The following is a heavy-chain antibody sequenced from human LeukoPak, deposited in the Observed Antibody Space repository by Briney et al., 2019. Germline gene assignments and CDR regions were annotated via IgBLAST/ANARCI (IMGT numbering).Heavy chain of an antibody. CDR2: INPNSGGT. V-gene: IGHV1-2*02. CDR1: GFTFSSYA. CDR3: ARTQVNDYGGNSEAFDI. D-gene: IGHD4-23*01. J-gene: IGHJ3*02. Sequence: PGRSLRLSCAASGFTFSSYAMHWVRQAPGQGLEWMGWINPNSGGTNYAQKFQGRVTMTRDTSISTAYMELSRLRSDDTAVYYCARTQVNDYGGNSEAFDIWGQGTMVTVSS.